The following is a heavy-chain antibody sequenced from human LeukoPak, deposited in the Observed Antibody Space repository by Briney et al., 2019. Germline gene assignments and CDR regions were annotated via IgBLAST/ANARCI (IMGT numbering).Heavy chain of an antibody. CDR1: GFTFSSYA. D-gene: IGHD6-13*01. J-gene: IGHJ4*02. CDR2: ISGSGGST. CDR3: ADIELKRIAAAGYPY. Sequence: PGGSLRLSCAASGFTFSSYAMSWVRQAPGKGLEWVSAISGSGGSTYYADSVKGRFTISRDNSKNTLYLQMNSLRAEDTAVYYCADIELKRIAAAGYPYWGQGTLVTVSS. V-gene: IGHV3-23*01.